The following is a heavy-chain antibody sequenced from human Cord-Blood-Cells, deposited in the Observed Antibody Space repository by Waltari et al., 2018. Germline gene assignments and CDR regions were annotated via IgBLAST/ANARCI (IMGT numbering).Heavy chain of an antibody. D-gene: IGHD2-2*01. Sequence: QVQLVQSGAEVKKPGSSVKVSCKASGGTFSSYAISWVRQAPGQGPAWMGGIIPIFGTANYAQKFQGRVTITADKSTSTAYMELSSLRSEDTAVYYCATYCSSTSCYGYYYYYYGMDVWGQGTTVTVSS. CDR1: GGTFSSYA. CDR3: ATYCSSTSCYGYYYYYYGMDV. CDR2: IIPIFGTA. V-gene: IGHV1-69*06. J-gene: IGHJ6*02.